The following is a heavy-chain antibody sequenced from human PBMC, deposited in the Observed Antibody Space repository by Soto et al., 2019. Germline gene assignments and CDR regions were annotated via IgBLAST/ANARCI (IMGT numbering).Heavy chain of an antibody. CDR2: IYYIGNT. D-gene: IGHD2-15*01. J-gene: IGHJ5*02. CDR3: AGGLVVHSLDWFET. V-gene: IGHV4-61*08. Sequence: SETLSLTCTVSGGSVSSGDYYWSWIRQPPGKGLEWIGYIYYIGNTNYNPSLKSRVTMSVDTSKNQFSLKLSSVPAADTAVYYCAGGLVVHSLDWFETWGQVPLVTVSS. CDR1: GGSVSSGDYY.